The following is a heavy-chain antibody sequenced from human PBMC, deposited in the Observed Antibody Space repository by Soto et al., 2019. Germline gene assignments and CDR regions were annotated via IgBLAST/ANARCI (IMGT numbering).Heavy chain of an antibody. V-gene: IGHV4-30-4*01. Sequence: PSETLSLTCTVSGASISNTDYYWSWIRQPPGKGLERIGYIYYSGTTYYNPSLKSRVTISVDTSKNQFSLNLSSVTAADTAVYYCARPTVITPRFDSWGQGVLVTVSS. CDR1: GASISNTDYY. CDR3: ARPTVITPRFDS. J-gene: IGHJ4*02. CDR2: IYYSGTT. D-gene: IGHD4-17*01.